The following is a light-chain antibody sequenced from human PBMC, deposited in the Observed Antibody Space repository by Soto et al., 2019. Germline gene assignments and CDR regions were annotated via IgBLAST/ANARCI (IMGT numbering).Light chain of an antibody. CDR1: QDVSSY. CDR3: QQHYNLPFT. CDR2: DVS. V-gene: IGKV1-33*01. J-gene: IGKJ3*01. Sequence: DIQMTQSPSSLAGSVGDRVTITCQASQDVSSYLNWYQQKPGGAPNLLIYDVSTLEAGVPLRFSGSGSGTNFIFTISSLQPEDVATYYCQQHYNLPFTFGPGTKVDVK.